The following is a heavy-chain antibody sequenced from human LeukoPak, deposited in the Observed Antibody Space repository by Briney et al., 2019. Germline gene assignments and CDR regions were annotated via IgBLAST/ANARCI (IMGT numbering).Heavy chain of an antibody. CDR3: ARDFTNDYPD. CDR2: INPNSGGT. Sequence: ASVKVSCKASGYTFTSYGISWVRQAPGQGLEWMGWINPNSGGTNYAQKFQGRVTMTRDTSISTAYMELSRLRSDDTAVYYCARDFTNDYPDWGQGTLVTVSS. CDR1: GYTFTSYG. V-gene: IGHV1-2*02. J-gene: IGHJ4*02. D-gene: IGHD3-16*01.